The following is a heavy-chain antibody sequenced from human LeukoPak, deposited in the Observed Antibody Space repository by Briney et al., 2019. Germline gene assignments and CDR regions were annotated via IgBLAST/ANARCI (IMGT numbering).Heavy chain of an antibody. CDR1: GGTFSSYA. CDR2: IIPIFGTA. CDR3: ARDRALDYYDSSGYYLFAY. J-gene: IGHJ4*02. D-gene: IGHD3-22*01. V-gene: IGHV1-69*13. Sequence: EASVKVSCKASGGTFSSYAISWVRQAPGQGLEWMGGIIPIFGTANYAQKFQGRVTITADESTSTAYMELSSLRSEDTAVYYCARDRALDYYDSSGYYLFAYWGQGTLVTVSS.